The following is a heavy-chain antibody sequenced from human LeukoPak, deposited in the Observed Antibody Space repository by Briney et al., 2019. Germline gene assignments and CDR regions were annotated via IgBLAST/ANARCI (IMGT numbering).Heavy chain of an antibody. V-gene: IGHV4-39*07. CDR1: GGSISSSSYY. D-gene: IGHD2-8*01. CDR3: ARVIPVREGTSFFDY. J-gene: IGHJ4*02. CDR2: IYYSGST. Sequence: SETLSLTCTVSGGSISSSSYYWGWIRQPPGKGLEWIGSIYYSGSTYYNPSLKSRVTISVDTSKNQFSLKLSSVTAADTAVYYCARVIPVREGTSFFDYWGQETLVTVSS.